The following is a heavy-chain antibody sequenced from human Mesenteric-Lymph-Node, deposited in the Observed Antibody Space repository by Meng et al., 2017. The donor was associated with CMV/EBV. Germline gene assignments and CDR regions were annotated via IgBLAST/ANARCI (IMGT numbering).Heavy chain of an antibody. CDR3: ARRYCSGGSCSDFNWFDP. CDR2: IYYSGST. J-gene: IGHJ5*02. D-gene: IGHD2-15*01. CDR1: ISSRSYY. Sequence: ISSRSYYWGWIRQPPGKGLEWIGSIYYSGSTYYNPSLKSRVTISVDTSKNQFSLKLSSVTAADTAVYYCARRYCSGGSCSDFNWFDPWGQGTLVTVSS. V-gene: IGHV4-39*01.